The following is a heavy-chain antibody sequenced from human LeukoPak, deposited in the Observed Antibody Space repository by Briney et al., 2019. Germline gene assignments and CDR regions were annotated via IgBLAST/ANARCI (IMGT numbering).Heavy chain of an antibody. J-gene: IGHJ4*02. V-gene: IGHV3-53*01. CDR2: IYSGANT. Sequence: GGALRLSCALSGDSLCKQYTCGVRQTLGSGRWCVSIIYSGANTYYAASVRGRFTISRDNSKNTLYLQMNSVRVADTAVYHCARRGDGYGSPFDYWGQGTLVTVSS. D-gene: IGHD5-18*01. CDR1: GDSLCKQY. CDR3: ARRGDGYGSPFDY.